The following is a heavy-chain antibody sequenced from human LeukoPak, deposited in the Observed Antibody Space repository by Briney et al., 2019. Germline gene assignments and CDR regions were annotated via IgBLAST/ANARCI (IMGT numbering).Heavy chain of an antibody. D-gene: IGHD2-8*01. CDR2: ISYDGSNK. J-gene: IGHJ4*02. V-gene: IGHV3-30-3*01. Sequence: GGSLRLSCAASGFTFSSYAMHWVRQAPGKGLEWVAVISYDGSNKYYADSVKGRFTISRDNSKNTLYLQMNSLRAEDTAVYYCARDGLPRGTSGVSYYFDYWGQGTLVTVSS. CDR1: GFTFSSYA. CDR3: ARDGLPRGTSGVSYYFDY.